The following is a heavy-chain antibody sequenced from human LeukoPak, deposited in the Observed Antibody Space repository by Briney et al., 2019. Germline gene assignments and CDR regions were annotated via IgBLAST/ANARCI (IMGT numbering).Heavy chain of an antibody. D-gene: IGHD3-9*01. CDR3: ARSADYDILTGYGM. V-gene: IGHV3-7*01. Sequence: GGSLRLSCAASGFSFSDYWMSWVRQAPGKGLEWVANIKKDGSEKHYVDSVKGRFTISRDNAKNSVYLQMSSLRAEDTAVYYCARSADYDILTGYGMWGQGTLVTVSS. CDR2: IKKDGSEK. J-gene: IGHJ4*02. CDR1: GFSFSDYW.